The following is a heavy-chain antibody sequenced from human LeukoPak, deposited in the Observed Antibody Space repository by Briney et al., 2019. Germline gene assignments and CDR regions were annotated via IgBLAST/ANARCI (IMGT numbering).Heavy chain of an antibody. Sequence: PGGSLRLSCAASGFTFSNAWMGWVRQAPGKGLEWVGRIKSKTDGGTTDYAAPVKGRFTISRDDSKNTLYLQMNSLKTEDTAVYHCTTMAYCGGDCYPWGQGTLVTVSS. J-gene: IGHJ5*02. CDR1: GFTFSNAW. D-gene: IGHD2-21*02. CDR2: IKSKTDGGTT. V-gene: IGHV3-15*01. CDR3: TTMAYCGGDCYP.